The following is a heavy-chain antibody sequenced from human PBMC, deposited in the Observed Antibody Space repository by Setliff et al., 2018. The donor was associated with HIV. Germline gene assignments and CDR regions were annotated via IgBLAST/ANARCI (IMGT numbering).Heavy chain of an antibody. J-gene: IGHJ4*02. CDR1: GLTFSNAW. Sequence: GGSLRLSCAASGLTFSNAWMSWVRRAPGKGLEWVGRIKSKTDGGTTDYAAPVKGRFTISRDDSKNTLYLQMNSLKTEDTAVYYCTTDASSGWYWYYFDYWGQGTLVTVSS. CDR2: IKSKTDGGTT. V-gene: IGHV3-15*01. CDR3: TTDASSGWYWYYFDY. D-gene: IGHD6-19*01.